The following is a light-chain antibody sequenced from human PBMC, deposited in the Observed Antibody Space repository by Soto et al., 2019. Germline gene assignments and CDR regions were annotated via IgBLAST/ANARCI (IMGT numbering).Light chain of an antibody. V-gene: IGLV2-14*01. J-gene: IGLJ3*02. Sequence: QSALTQPASVSGSPGQSITISCTGTSSDVGTYNYVSWYQHRPGKAPKLMIYDVSYRPPGVSNRFSGSKSANTASLTISGLQAEDEADYYCSSYTTSNTQVFGGGTKVTVL. CDR3: SSYTTSNTQV. CDR2: DVS. CDR1: SSDVGTYNY.